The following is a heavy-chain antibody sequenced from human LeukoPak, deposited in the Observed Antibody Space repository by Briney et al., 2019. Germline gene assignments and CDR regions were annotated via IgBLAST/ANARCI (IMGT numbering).Heavy chain of an antibody. Sequence: SETLSLTCTVSGGSISSYYWSWIRQPAGKGLEWIGRIYTSGSTKYNPSLKSRVTMSVDTSKNQFSLKLSSVTAADTAVYYCARGSYYDILTGYSPDDAFDIWGKGTTVAVSS. CDR3: ARGSYYDILTGYSPDDAFDI. CDR2: IYTSGST. V-gene: IGHV4-4*07. D-gene: IGHD3-9*01. J-gene: IGHJ3*02. CDR1: GGSISSYY.